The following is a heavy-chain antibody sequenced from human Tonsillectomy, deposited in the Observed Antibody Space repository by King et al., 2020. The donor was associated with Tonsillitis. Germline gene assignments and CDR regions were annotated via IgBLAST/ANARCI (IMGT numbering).Heavy chain of an antibody. D-gene: IGHD5-12*01. V-gene: IGHV3-21*01. J-gene: IGHJ4*02. CDR1: GFTFSTYS. CDR2: ISSSSSYM. CDR3: ATSIVATDAYFDY. Sequence: QLVQSGGGLVKPGGSLRLSCAASGFTFSTYSMNWVRQAPGKGLEWVSSISSSSSYMYYADSVKGRFTISRDNAKNSLYLQMNSLRAEDTAVYYCATSIVATDAYFDYWGQGTLGTVSS.